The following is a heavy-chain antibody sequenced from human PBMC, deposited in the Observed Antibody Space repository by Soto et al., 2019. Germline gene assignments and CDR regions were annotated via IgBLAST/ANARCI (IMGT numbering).Heavy chain of an antibody. D-gene: IGHD3-10*01. J-gene: IGHJ5*02. CDR3: ARVTSMVRGVIDNWFDP. Sequence: QVPLVQSGAEVKKPGSSVTVSCKASGGTFSSYAIHWVRQAPGQGLEWMGGIIPMYGPAKYGQRFQGRVTITADECTTTDYMELTSLTSQDTAVYYCARVTSMVRGVIDNWFDPWGHGTLVTVSS. CDR2: IIPMYGPA. CDR1: GGTFSSYA. V-gene: IGHV1-69*01.